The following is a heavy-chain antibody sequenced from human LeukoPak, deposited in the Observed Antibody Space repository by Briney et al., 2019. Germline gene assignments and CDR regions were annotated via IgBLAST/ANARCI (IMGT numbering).Heavy chain of an antibody. J-gene: IGHJ4*02. Sequence: ASVKVSCKASGYTFTSYYMHWVRQAPGQGLEWMGIINPSGGSTSYAQKFQGRVTMTRDTSASTVYMELSSLRSEDTAVYYCASPGEKDYYFDYWGQGTLVTVSS. V-gene: IGHV1-46*01. CDR1: GYTFTSYY. CDR2: INPSGGST. CDR3: ASPGEKDYYFDY. D-gene: IGHD3-16*01.